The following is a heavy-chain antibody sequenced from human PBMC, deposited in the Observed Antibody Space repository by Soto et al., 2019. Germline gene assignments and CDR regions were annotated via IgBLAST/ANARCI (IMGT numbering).Heavy chain of an antibody. D-gene: IGHD2-8*01. CDR1: GFTFSGYW. CDR3: ARVSPRYCTSGVCAFFDY. V-gene: IGHV3-7*01. Sequence: GGSLRLSCAASGFTFSGYWMSWVRQATGKGLEWVANIKEDGSEKYYVDSVKGRFTISRVDAENSLYLQMNSLRAEDTAVYYCARVSPRYCTSGVCAFFDYWGQGILVTVSS. J-gene: IGHJ4*02. CDR2: IKEDGSEK.